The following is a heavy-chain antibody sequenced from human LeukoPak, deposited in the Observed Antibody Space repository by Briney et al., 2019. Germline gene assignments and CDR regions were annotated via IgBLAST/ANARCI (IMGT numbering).Heavy chain of an antibody. V-gene: IGHV4-4*07. CDR1: GGSISSYY. Sequence: SETLSLTCTVSGGSISSYYWSWIRQPAGKGLELIGRIYTTGSTNYNPSLKSRITISVDTSKNQFSLKLSSVTAADTAVYYCARDYSPDYISYYYYYMDVWGKGTTVTVSS. D-gene: IGHD4-11*01. CDR2: IYTTGST. CDR3: ARDYSPDYISYYYYYMDV. J-gene: IGHJ6*03.